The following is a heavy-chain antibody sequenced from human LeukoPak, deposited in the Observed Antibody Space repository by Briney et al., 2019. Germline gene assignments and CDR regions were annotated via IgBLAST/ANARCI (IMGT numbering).Heavy chain of an antibody. D-gene: IGHD3-22*01. V-gene: IGHV4-4*02. CDR1: GGSISSSNW. Sequence: SGTLSLTCAVSGGSISSSNWWSWVRQPPGKGLEWIGEIYHSGSTNYNPSLKSRVTISVDKSKNQFSLKLSSVTAADRAVYYCARFNYDSSGYSFDYWGQGTLVTVSS. CDR3: ARFNYDSSGYSFDY. CDR2: IYHSGST. J-gene: IGHJ4*02.